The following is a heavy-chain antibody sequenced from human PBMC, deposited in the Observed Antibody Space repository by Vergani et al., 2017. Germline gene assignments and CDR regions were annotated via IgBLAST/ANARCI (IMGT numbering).Heavy chain of an antibody. J-gene: IGHJ5*02. CDR1: GGTFSSYA. Sequence: QVQLVQSGAEVKKPGSSVKVSCKASGGTFSSYAISWVRQAPGQGLEWMGGIIPIFGTANYAQTFQGRVTITADKSTSTAYMELSSLRSEDTAVYYCARGSIARVVPAAIPDWFDPWGQGTLVTVSS. CDR2: IIPIFGTA. D-gene: IGHD2-2*02. V-gene: IGHV1-69*06. CDR3: ARGSIARVVPAAIPDWFDP.